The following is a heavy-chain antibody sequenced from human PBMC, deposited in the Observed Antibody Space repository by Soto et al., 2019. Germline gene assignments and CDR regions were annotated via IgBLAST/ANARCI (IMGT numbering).Heavy chain of an antibody. CDR3: ASRGHCSNGQCHPFDS. CDR1: DFSLSGSY. D-gene: IGHD2-8*01. V-gene: IGHV3-11*06. Sequence: PGVSRRLSCVGSDFSLSGSYMSWVRPAPGKGLEWLSFISMSGSYKTYAASVEGRFTISRDNVKNILYLQMDSLRAEDTAVYYCASRGHCSNGQCHPFDSWGQGTQVTVSS. J-gene: IGHJ4*02. CDR2: ISMSGSY.